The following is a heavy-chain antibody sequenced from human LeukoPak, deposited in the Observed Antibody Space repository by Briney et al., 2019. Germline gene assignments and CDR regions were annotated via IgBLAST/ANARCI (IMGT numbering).Heavy chain of an antibody. Sequence: ASVKVSCKASGYTFTSYAMHWVRQAPGQRLEWMGWINAGNGNTKYSQKFQGRVTITRDTSASTAYMELSSLRSEDTAVYYCAREVLWFGAPFDYWGQGTLVTVSP. CDR3: AREVLWFGAPFDY. CDR1: GYTFTSYA. V-gene: IGHV1-3*01. D-gene: IGHD3-10*01. J-gene: IGHJ4*02. CDR2: INAGNGNT.